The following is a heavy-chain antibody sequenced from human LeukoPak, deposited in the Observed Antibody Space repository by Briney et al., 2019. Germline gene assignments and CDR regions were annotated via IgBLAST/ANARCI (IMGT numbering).Heavy chain of an antibody. CDR2: IYYSGST. V-gene: IGHV4-39*07. CDR1: GGSISSSSYY. Sequence: PSETLSLTCTVSGGSISSSSYYWGWIRQPPGKGLEWIGSIYYSGSTYYNPSLKSRVTISVDTSKNQFSLKLSSVTAADTAVYYCARALWSGYFGYYYYYMDVWGKGTTVTVSS. D-gene: IGHD3-3*01. CDR3: ARALWSGYFGYYYYYMDV. J-gene: IGHJ6*03.